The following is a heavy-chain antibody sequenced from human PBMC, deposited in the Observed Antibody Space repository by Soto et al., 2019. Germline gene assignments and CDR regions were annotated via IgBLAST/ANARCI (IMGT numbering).Heavy chain of an antibody. J-gene: IGHJ4*02. CDR1: GYTFTGYY. CDR3: ARDRYDSTAPTDY. D-gene: IGHD3-22*01. Sequence: ASVKVSCKASGYTFTGYYMHWVRQAPGQGLEWMGWINPNSGGTNYAQKFQGRVTMTRDTSISTAYMELSRLRSDDTAVYYRARDRYDSTAPTDYWGQGTLVTVSS. CDR2: INPNSGGT. V-gene: IGHV1-2*02.